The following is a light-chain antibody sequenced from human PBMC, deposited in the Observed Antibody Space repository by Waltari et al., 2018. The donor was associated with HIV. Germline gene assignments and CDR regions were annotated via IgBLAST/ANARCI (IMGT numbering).Light chain of an antibody. V-gene: IGLV1-40*01. Sequence: QSVLTQPPSVSGAPGQRVTISCTGRSSHIGAGSAVHWYQQLPGTAPNLLIYGNSNRPSGVPDRFSGSKSGTSASLAITGLQAEDEADYYCQSYDSSLSGSGVFGGGTKLTVL. CDR2: GNS. J-gene: IGLJ3*02. CDR1: SSHIGAGSA. CDR3: QSYDSSLSGSGV.